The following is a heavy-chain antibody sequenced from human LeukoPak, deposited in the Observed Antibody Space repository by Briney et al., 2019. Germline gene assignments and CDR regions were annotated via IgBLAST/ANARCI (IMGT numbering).Heavy chain of an antibody. CDR1: GINFRSYG. CDR3: ARGARGYNYGYDELDY. Sequence: GGSLRLSCAGSGINFRSYGMHWVRQAPGKGLEWVAVISHDGSNKHYADSVKGRFTISRDNSKSTLYLQMNSLRAEDTAVYYCARGARGYNYGYDELDYWGQGTLVTISS. D-gene: IGHD5-18*01. J-gene: IGHJ4*02. CDR2: ISHDGSNK. V-gene: IGHV3-30*03.